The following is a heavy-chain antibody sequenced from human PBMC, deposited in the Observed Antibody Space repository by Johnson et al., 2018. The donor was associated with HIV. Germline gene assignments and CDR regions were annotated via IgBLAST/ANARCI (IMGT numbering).Heavy chain of an antibody. CDR2: ITGSGTAV. CDR1: GFTFSDYY. CDR3: ARGGSDVFDI. J-gene: IGHJ3*02. D-gene: IGHD3-16*01. Sequence: QVQLVESGGGLVKPGGSLRLSCAASGFTFSDYYMSWVRQAPGKGLEWVSYITGSGTAVYYAYSGKGRFTISRDNAKNSLYLQMNSLRADDTAVYYCARGGSDVFDIWGRGTMVTVSS. V-gene: IGHV3-11*04.